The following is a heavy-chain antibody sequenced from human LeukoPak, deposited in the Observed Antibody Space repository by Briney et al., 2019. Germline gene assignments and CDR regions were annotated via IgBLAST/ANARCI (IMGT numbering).Heavy chain of an antibody. Sequence: GGSLRLSCAASGFAISSYAMHWVRQAPGKGLEYVSAISHDGGTTYYANSVKGRFTISRDNSKNTLYLQMGSLRAEDMAVYYCASADCWGQGTLVTVSS. J-gene: IGHJ4*02. CDR2: ISHDGGTT. CDR1: GFAISSYA. CDR3: ASADC. V-gene: IGHV3-64*01.